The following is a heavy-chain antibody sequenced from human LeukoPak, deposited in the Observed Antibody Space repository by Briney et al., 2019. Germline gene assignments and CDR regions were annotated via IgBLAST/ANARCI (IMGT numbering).Heavy chain of an antibody. Sequence: SETLSLTCTVSGGSISSDSYYWTWIRQPAGKGLEWIGRIYASGSTNYNPSLKSLVTISLDTSKNQFSLNLSSVTAADTAMYYCARVLAVPGTPFDYWGQGALVTVSS. CDR2: IYASGST. CDR1: GGSISSDSYY. J-gene: IGHJ4*02. V-gene: IGHV4-61*02. CDR3: ARVLAVPGTPFDY. D-gene: IGHD6-19*01.